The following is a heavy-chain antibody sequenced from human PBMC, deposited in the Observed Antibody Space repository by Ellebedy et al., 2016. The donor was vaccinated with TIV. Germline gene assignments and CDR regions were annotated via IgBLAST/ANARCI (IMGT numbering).Heavy chain of an antibody. J-gene: IGHJ6*02. CDR3: ARDRMYYYDSSGSYQYYGMDV. CDR1: GGSIRSDY. D-gene: IGHD3-22*01. Sequence: SETLSLIXSVSGGSIRSDYWSWIRQPPGKGLEWIGYIYNRGRTNYNPSLESRVTISVDTSKNQFSLKLSSVTAADTAVYYCARDRMYYYDSSGSYQYYGMDVWGQGTTVTVSS. CDR2: IYNRGRT. V-gene: IGHV4-59*01.